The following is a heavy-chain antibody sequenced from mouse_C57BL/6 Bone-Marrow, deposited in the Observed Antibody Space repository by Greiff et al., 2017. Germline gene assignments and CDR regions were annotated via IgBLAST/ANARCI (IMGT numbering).Heavy chain of an antibody. V-gene: IGHV1-53*01. Sequence: VQLQQPGTELVKPGASVKLSCKASGYTFTSYWMHWVKQRPGQGLEWIGNINPSNGGTNYNEKFKSKATLTVDKSSSTAYMQLSSLTSEDSAVYYCARSGGIYYGYFYYIDYWGQGTTLTVSS. CDR3: ARSGGIYYGYFYYIDY. CDR1: GYTFTSYW. J-gene: IGHJ2*01. D-gene: IGHD2-2*01. CDR2: INPSNGGT.